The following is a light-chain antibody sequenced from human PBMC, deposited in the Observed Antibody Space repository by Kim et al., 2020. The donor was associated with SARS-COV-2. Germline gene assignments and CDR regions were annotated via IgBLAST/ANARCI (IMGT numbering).Light chain of an antibody. CDR3: QAWDSSTDYV. Sequence: SPDKKDSITCAGDKLGVKYACWYQQKPGQSPVLVIYQDSKRPSGIPERFSGSNSGNTATLTISGTQAMDEADYYCQAWDSSTDYVFGTGTKVTVL. CDR1: KLGVKY. J-gene: IGLJ1*01. CDR2: QDS. V-gene: IGLV3-1*01.